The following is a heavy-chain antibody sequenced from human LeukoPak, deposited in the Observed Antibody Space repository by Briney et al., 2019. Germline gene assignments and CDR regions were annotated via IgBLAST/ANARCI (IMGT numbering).Heavy chain of an antibody. CDR2: IYHSGST. CDR3: ATYLGYYYYMDV. CDR1: GYSISSGYY. V-gene: IGHV4-38-2*02. Sequence: PSETLSLTCTVSGYSISSGYYWGWIRQPPGKGLEWIGSIYHSGSTYYNPSLKSRVTISVDTSKNQFSLKLSSVTAADTAVYYCATYLGYYYYMDVWGKGPRSPSP. D-gene: IGHD2-2*01. J-gene: IGHJ6*03.